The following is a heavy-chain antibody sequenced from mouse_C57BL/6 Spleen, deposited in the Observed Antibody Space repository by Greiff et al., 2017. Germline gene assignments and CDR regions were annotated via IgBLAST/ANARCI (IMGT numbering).Heavy chain of an antibody. J-gene: IGHJ4*01. CDR1: GYTFTSYG. CDR3: ARKDSSGYYAMDY. D-gene: IGHD3-2*02. Sequence: VQLQQSGAELARPGASVKLSCKASGYTFTSYGISWVKRRTGQGLEWIGEIYPRSGNTYYNEKFKGKATLTADKSSSTAYMELRSLTSEDSAVYFCARKDSSGYYAMDYWGQGTSVTVSS. V-gene: IGHV1-81*01. CDR2: IYPRSGNT.